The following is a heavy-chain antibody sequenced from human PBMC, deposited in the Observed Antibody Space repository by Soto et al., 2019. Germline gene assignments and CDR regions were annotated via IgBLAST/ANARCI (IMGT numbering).Heavy chain of an antibody. V-gene: IGHV4-59*03. CDR1: GDSIRSSY. CDR2: IYHTGTT. J-gene: IGHJ4*02. Sequence: SETLSLTCTVSGDSIRSSYWTWIRQAPGRGLEWIGDIYHTGTTNYNPSLKSRVSISVDTSKNQFSLRLRSVTAADTAIYFCAKISAGSTDETMFTVFDHWCQGTLVTVSS. CDR3: AKISAGSTDETMFTVFDH. D-gene: IGHD6-13*01.